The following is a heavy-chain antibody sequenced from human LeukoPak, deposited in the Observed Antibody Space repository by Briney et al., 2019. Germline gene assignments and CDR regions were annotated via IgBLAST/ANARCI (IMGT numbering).Heavy chain of an antibody. J-gene: IGHJ4*02. V-gene: IGHV4-34*01. CDR3: ARGEDFLFDY. CDR2: INHSGST. CDR1: GGSFSGYY. Sequence: PSETLSLTCAVYGGSFSGYYWSWIRQPPGKGLEWIGEINHSGSTNYNPSLKSRVTISVDTSKNQFSLKLSSVTAADTAVYYCARGEDFLFDYWGQGTLVILSS.